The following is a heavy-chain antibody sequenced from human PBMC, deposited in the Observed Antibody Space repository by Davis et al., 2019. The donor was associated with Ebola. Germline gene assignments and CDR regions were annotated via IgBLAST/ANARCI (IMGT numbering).Heavy chain of an antibody. CDR2: IRSKANSYAT. V-gene: IGHV3-73*01. D-gene: IGHD4-17*01. J-gene: IGHJ4*02. Sequence: GGSLRLSCAASGFTFSGSAMHWVRQASGKGLEWVGRIRSKANSYATAHAASVKGRFTISRDDSKNTAYLQMNSLKTEDTAVYYCTATVTTDYWGQGTLVTVSS. CDR1: GFTFSGSA. CDR3: TATVTTDY.